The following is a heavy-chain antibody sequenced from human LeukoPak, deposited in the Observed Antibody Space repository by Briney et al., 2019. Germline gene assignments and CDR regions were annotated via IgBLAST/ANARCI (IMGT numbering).Heavy chain of an antibody. CDR2: IRYDGSNK. V-gene: IGHV3-30*02. CDR3: AKDSGSSGISAFDY. CDR1: GFTFSSYG. D-gene: IGHD6-19*01. J-gene: IGHJ4*02. Sequence: GGSLRLSCAASGFTFSSYGMHWVRQAPGKGLEWVAFIRYDGSNKYYADSVKGRFTISRDNSKNTLYLQMNSLRADDTAVYYCAKDSGSSGISAFDYWGQGTLVTVSS.